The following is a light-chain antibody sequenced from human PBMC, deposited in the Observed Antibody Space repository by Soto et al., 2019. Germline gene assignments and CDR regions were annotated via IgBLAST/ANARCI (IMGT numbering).Light chain of an antibody. J-gene: IGKJ4*01. V-gene: IGKV3-20*01. CDR1: QSVSSSY. CDR2: GAS. CDR3: QQYASAPLA. Sequence: EIVLTQSPGTLSLSPGERATLSCRASQSVSSSYLAWYQQKPGQAPRLLMFGASSRATGIPDRFSGSGSGTDFTLTISRLEPEDFAEYYCQQYASAPLAFGGGTRVDVK.